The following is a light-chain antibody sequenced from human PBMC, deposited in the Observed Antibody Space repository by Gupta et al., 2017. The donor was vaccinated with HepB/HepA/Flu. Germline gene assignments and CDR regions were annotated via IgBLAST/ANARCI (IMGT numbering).Light chain of an antibody. Sequence: EIVLTQSPATLSLSPGERATLSCRASQSVSSYLAWYQQKPGQAPRLLIYDASNRDTGIPARFSGSGYGKDLTLTISSREPEEFAGYYCQQRSNWPLFTFGHGTKVDIK. CDR3: QQRSNWPLFT. V-gene: IGKV3-11*01. CDR2: DAS. J-gene: IGKJ3*01. CDR1: QSVSSY.